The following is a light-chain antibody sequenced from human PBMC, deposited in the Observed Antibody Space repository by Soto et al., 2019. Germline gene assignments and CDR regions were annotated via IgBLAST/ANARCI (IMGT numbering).Light chain of an antibody. Sequence: QSALTQPPSVSGSAGQSITISCSGTMRDVGTYDYVSWYQQHPGTAPKLIIYEVRNRPSGISPRFSGSRSGNTASLTTSGLQPEEEDDDYCSAYSARSTLVFGRGTKLTVL. CDR1: MRDVGTYDY. J-gene: IGLJ3*02. CDR2: EVR. V-gene: IGLV2-14*01. CDR3: SAYSARSTLV.